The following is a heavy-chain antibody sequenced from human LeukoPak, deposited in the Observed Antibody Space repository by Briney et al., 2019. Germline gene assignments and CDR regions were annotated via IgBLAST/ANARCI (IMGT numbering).Heavy chain of an antibody. Sequence: PGGSLRLSCAASGFTFSNAWMSWVHQAPGKGLEWVGRIKSKTDGGTTDYAAPVKGRFTISRDDSKNTLYLQMNSLKTEDTAVCYCTTTLGISIAARPEGLFDYWGQGTLVTVSS. J-gene: IGHJ4*02. V-gene: IGHV3-15*01. CDR2: IKSKTDGGTT. CDR3: TTTLGISIAARPEGLFDY. D-gene: IGHD6-6*01. CDR1: GFTFSNAW.